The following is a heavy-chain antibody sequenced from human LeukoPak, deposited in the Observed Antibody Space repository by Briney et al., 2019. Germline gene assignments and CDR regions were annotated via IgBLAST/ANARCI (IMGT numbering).Heavy chain of an antibody. CDR1: GFTFSSYW. Sequence: GGSLRLSCAASGFTFSSYWMHWVRQAPGKGLVWVSRINSDGSSTSYADSVKGRFAISRDNAKNTLYLRMNSLRAEDMAVYYCARDVYYGSGSYSNDAFDIWGQGTMVTVSS. CDR2: INSDGSST. J-gene: IGHJ3*02. CDR3: ARDVYYGSGSYSNDAFDI. V-gene: IGHV3-74*01. D-gene: IGHD3-10*01.